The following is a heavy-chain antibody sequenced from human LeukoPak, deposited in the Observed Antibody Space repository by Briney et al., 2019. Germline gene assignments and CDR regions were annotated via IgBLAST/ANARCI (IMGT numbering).Heavy chain of an antibody. Sequence: SGGSLRLSCAASAFTFDAYAMHWVRQAPGKGLEWVSGISWNSGSIDYADSVKGRFTISRDNAKNSLYLQMNSLRAEDTALYYCAKGASIAVAGTLDYWGQGTLVTVSS. CDR1: AFTFDAYA. D-gene: IGHD6-19*01. V-gene: IGHV3-9*01. J-gene: IGHJ4*02. CDR3: AKGASIAVAGTLDY. CDR2: ISWNSGSI.